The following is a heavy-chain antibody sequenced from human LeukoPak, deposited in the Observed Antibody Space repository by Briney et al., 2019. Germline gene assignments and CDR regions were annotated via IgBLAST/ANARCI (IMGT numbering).Heavy chain of an antibody. D-gene: IGHD2-2*01. J-gene: IGHJ4*02. CDR1: GFTFSSYA. V-gene: IGHV3-30-3*01. Sequence: GGSLRLSCAASGFTFSSYAMHWVRQAPGKGLEWVAVISYDGSNKYYADSVKGRFTISRDNSKNTLYLQMNSLRAEDTAVYYCARGREIVVVPAASNYWGQGALVTGSS. CDR3: ARGREIVVVPAASNY. CDR2: ISYDGSNK.